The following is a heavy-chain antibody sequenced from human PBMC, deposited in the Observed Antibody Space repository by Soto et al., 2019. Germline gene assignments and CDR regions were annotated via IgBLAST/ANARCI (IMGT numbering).Heavy chain of an antibody. D-gene: IGHD3-22*01. Sequence: PSETLSLTCTVSGGSISSGGYYWSWIRQHPGKGLEGIGYIYYSGSTYYNPSLKSRVTISVDTSKNQFSLKLSSVTAADTAVYYCASHSSGYYHEFDYWGQGTLVTVSS. CDR2: IYYSGST. CDR3: ASHSSGYYHEFDY. J-gene: IGHJ4*02. CDR1: GGSISSGGYY. V-gene: IGHV4-31*03.